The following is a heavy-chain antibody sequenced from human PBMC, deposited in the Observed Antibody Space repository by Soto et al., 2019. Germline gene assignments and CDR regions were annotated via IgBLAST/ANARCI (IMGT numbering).Heavy chain of an antibody. V-gene: IGHV4-30-4*01. D-gene: IGHD5-18*01. CDR2: IYYNGII. J-gene: IGHJ5*02. Sequence: QVSLQESGPGLVKPSQTLSLSCTVSGDSITDGDYYCSWIRQPPGKELEWIAYIYYNGIIHYNPSLKRRVTISLDPSKNQFSLTMTSVTDADMAVYSCARGIQEGLDPWGQGTLVTVSS. CDR1: GDSITDGDYY. CDR3: ARGIQEGLDP.